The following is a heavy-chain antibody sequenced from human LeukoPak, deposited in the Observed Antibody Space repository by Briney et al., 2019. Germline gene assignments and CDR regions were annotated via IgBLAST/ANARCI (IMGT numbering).Heavy chain of an antibody. CDR1: GFTFSSYG. J-gene: IGHJ4*02. CDR3: ARYLSPYYGELVY. CDR2: IWYDGSNK. Sequence: PGGSLRLSCAASGFTFSSYGMHWVRQAPGKGLEWVAVIWYDGSNKYYADSVKGRFTISRDNSKNTLYLQMNSLRAEDTAVYYCARYLSPYYGELVYGGQGTLVTVSS. D-gene: IGHD3-10*01. V-gene: IGHV3-33*01.